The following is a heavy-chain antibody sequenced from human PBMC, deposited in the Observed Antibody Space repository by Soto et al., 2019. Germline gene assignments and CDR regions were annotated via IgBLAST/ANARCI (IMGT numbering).Heavy chain of an antibody. V-gene: IGHV3-11*03. J-gene: IGHJ4*02. CDR2: ISSSSSYT. CDR3: ARSRGGYFDY. Sequence: PGGSLRLSCVASGFTFSDYYMSWIRQAPGKGLEWVSYISSSSSYTNYADSVKGRFTISRDNAKNSLYLQMNSLRAEDTAVYYCARSRGGYFDYWGQGTLVTVSS. D-gene: IGHD3-10*01. CDR1: GFTFSDYY.